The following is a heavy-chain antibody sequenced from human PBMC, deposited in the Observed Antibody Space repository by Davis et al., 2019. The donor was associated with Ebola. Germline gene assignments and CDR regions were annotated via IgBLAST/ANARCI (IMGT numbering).Heavy chain of an antibody. CDR3: AKGGPSSGSPNDY. J-gene: IGHJ4*02. CDR1: GFTFSSYG. D-gene: IGHD6-19*01. CDR2: IRYDGSNK. Sequence: GESLKISCAASGFTFSSYGMHWVRQAPGKGLEWVAFIRYDGSNKYYADSVKGRFTISRDNSKNTLYLQMNSLRAEDTAVYYCAKGGPSSGSPNDYWGQGTLVTVSS. V-gene: IGHV3-30*02.